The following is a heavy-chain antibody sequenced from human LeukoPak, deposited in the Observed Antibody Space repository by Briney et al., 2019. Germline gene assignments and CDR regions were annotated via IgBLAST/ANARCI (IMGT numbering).Heavy chain of an antibody. Sequence: ASVKVSCKASGYTFTSYYMHWVRQPPGQGLEWMGIINPSGGSTSYAQKFQGRVTMTRDTSTSTVYLELSSLRSEDTAVYHCARNQTGESRYFDYGGQGPLATVSS. V-gene: IGHV1-46*01. J-gene: IGHJ4*02. D-gene: IGHD3-16*01. CDR3: ARNQTGESRYFDY. CDR1: GYTFTSYY. CDR2: INPSGGST.